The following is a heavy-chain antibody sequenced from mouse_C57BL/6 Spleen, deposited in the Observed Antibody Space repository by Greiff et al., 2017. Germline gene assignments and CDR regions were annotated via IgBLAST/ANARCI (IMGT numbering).Heavy chain of an antibody. CDR3: ARQDGNYPYYFDY. J-gene: IGHJ2*01. Sequence: QVQLQQSGPELVKPGASVKISCKASGYAFSSSWMNWVKQRPGKGLEWIGRIYPGDGDTNYNGKFKGKATLTADKSSSTAYMQLSSLTSEDSAVYFCARQDGNYPYYFDYWGQGTTLTVSS. V-gene: IGHV1-82*01. CDR1: GYAFSSSW. CDR2: IYPGDGDT. D-gene: IGHD2-1*01.